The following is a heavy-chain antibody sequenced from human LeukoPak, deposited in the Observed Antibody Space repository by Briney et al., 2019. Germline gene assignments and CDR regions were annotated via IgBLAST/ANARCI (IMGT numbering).Heavy chain of an antibody. V-gene: IGHV3-53*01. D-gene: IGHD6-19*01. Sequence: GGSLRLSCAASGFTVSSNYMNWVRQAPGEGLEWVSVIYTGGNTYYADSVKGRFTISRDNSKNTLYLQMHSLRAEDTAVYYCASPSSGQSFDIWGQGTMVTVSS. CDR3: ASPSSGQSFDI. CDR2: IYTGGNT. J-gene: IGHJ3*02. CDR1: GFTVSSNY.